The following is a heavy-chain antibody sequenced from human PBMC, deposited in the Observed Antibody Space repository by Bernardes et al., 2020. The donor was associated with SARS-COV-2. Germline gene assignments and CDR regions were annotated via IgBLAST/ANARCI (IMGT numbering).Heavy chain of an antibody. CDR1: GGSISTSSPY. Sequence: TLSLTCTVSGGSISTSSPYWGWIRQPPGKGLEWIGTLYYTGTTYYNPSLKSRGTMSVDTSRNQFSLKLSTVIAADTAVYYCARRICVSGSCYWLDPWGQGTLVTVSS. CDR3: ARRICVSGSCYWLDP. V-gene: IGHV4-39*01. J-gene: IGHJ5*02. CDR2: LYYTGTT. D-gene: IGHD2-15*01.